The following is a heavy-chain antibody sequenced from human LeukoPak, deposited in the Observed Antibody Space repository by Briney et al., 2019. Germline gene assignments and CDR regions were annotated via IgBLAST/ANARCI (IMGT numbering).Heavy chain of an antibody. CDR2: LSGSGGST. Sequence: PGGSLRLSCAASGFTFSSFAMSWVRQAPGKGLEWVSGLSGSGGSTYYADSVKGRFTISRDNAKNSLYLQMNSLRAEDTAVYYCARGQTGTTWGGFDYWGQGTLVTVSS. V-gene: IGHV3-23*01. CDR1: GFTFSSFA. J-gene: IGHJ4*02. CDR3: ARGQTGTTWGGFDY. D-gene: IGHD1-1*01.